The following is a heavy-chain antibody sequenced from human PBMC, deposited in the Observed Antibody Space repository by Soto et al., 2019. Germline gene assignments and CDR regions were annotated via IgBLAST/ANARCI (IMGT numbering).Heavy chain of an antibody. CDR3: ARLQYTVVTALDI. D-gene: IGHD2-15*01. CDR1: GVSIGSHF. V-gene: IGHV4-59*11. CDR2: IYHTVNT. J-gene: IGHJ3*02. Sequence: QVQLQESGPRLVKPSETLSLTCSVSGVSIGSHFWSWIRQAPGKGPELVGYIYHTVNTNYNPALKSRVTISMDPSKNLLSLQLSSVTAADTAVYYCARLQYTVVTALDIWGQGTMVTVSS.